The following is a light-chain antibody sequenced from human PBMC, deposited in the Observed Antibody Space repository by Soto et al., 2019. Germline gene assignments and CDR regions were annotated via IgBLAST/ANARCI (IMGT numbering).Light chain of an antibody. V-gene: IGKV3-15*01. CDR2: GAS. CDR1: QSVSSN. Sequence: DIGLTQSPGTLSLSPGERDTLSCRASQSVSSNLAWYQQKPGQAPRLLIYGASTRATGIPSRFSGSGSGTDFALTISSLQPEDFATYYCQQLKSYVTFGQGTRLEI. CDR3: QQLKSYVT. J-gene: IGKJ5*01.